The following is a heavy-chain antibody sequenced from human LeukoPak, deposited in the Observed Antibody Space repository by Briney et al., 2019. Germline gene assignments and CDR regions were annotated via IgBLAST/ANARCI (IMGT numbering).Heavy chain of an antibody. Sequence: SVKVSCKASGGTFSSYAISWVRQAPGQGLEWMGRIIPIFGTANYAQKFQGRVTITTYESTSTAYRELSSLRSENTAVYYCARGGYCSSTSCYFLGDNYYFDYWGQGTLVTVSS. V-gene: IGHV1-69*05. CDR3: ARGGYCSSTSCYFLGDNYYFDY. J-gene: IGHJ4*02. CDR1: GGTFSSYA. D-gene: IGHD2-2*01. CDR2: IIPIFGTA.